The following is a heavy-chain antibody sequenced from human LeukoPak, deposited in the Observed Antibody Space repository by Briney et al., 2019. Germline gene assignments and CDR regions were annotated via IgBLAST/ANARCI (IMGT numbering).Heavy chain of an antibody. J-gene: IGHJ3*02. CDR1: GFTFSSYA. V-gene: IGHV3-33*08. CDR3: ARDQSQWLVSRDAFDI. CDR2: IWYDGSNK. D-gene: IGHD6-19*01. Sequence: PGGSLRLSCAASGFTFSSYAMSWVRQAPGKGLEWVAVIWYDGSNKYYADSVKGRFTISRDNSKNTLYLQMNSLRAEDTAVYYCARDQSQWLVSRDAFDIWGQGTMVTVSS.